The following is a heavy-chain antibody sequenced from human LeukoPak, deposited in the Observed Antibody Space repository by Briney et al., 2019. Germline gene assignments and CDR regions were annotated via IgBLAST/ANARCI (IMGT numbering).Heavy chain of an antibody. CDR1: GGTFSSYA. CDR3: ASPYRTYYYGSGSFDY. J-gene: IGHJ4*02. D-gene: IGHD3-10*01. Sequence: ASVKVSCKASGGTFSSYAISWVRQAPGQGLEWMGGIIPIFGTANYAQKFQGRVTITADESTSTAYMELSSLRSEDTAVYYCASPYRTYYYGSGSFDYRGPGTLVTVSS. V-gene: IGHV1-69*01. CDR2: IIPIFGTA.